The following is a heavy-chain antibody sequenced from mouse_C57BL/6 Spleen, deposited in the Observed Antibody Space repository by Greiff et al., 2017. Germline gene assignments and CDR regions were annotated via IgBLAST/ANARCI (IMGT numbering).Heavy chain of an antibody. CDR1: GYTFTSYG. CDR2: INPSNGGT. D-gene: IGHD2-1*01. J-gene: IGHJ3*01. CDR3: AYGNYPLFAY. Sequence: VQLQQSGTELVKPGASVKLSCKASGYTFTSYGMHWVKQRPGQGLEWIGDINPSNGGTNYNEKFKSKATLTVDKSSSTAYMQLRSLTSEDSAVYYCAYGNYPLFAYWGQGTLVTVSA. V-gene: IGHV1-53*01.